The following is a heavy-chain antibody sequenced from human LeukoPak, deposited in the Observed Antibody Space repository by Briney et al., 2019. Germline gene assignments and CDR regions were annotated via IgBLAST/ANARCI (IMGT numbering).Heavy chain of an antibody. CDR3: ARSDDYGDYEVRGPFDY. D-gene: IGHD4-17*01. CDR2: IYYSGST. V-gene: IGHV4-59*01. CDR1: GGSISSYY. J-gene: IGHJ4*02. Sequence: PSETLSLTCTVSGGSISSYYWSWIRQPQGKGLEWIGYIYYSGSTNYNPSLKSRVTISVDTSKNQFSLKLSSVTAADTAVYYCARSDDYGDYEVRGPFDYWGQGTLVTVSS.